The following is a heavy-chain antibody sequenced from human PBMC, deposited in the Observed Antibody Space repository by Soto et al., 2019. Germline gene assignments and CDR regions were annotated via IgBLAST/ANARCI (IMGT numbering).Heavy chain of an antibody. CDR3: AREGAGPKGSSSWPDDAFDI. CDR2: ISYSGST. Sequence: QVQLQESGPGLVKPSQTLSLTCTVSGGSISSGGYYWSWIRQHPGKGLEWIGYISYSGSTYYNPPLKSRVTISVDTSKDQFSLKLSSVTAADTAVYYCAREGAGPKGSSSWPDDAFDIWGQGTMVTVSS. D-gene: IGHD6-13*01. J-gene: IGHJ3*02. V-gene: IGHV4-31*03. CDR1: GGSISSGGYY.